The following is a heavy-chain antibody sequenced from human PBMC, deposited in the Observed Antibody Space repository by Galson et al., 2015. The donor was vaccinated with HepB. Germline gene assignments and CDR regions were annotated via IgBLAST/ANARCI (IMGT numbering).Heavy chain of an antibody. CDR3: AREGRDNSTEGYFDL. V-gene: IGHV1-69*04. D-gene: IGHD1-20*01. Sequence: SVKVSCKASGGTFSSYTISWVRQAPGQGLEWMGRIIPILGIANYAQKFQGRVTITADKSTSTAYMELSSLRSEDTAVYYCAREGRDNSTEGYFDLWGRGTLVTVSS. CDR1: GGTFSSYT. J-gene: IGHJ2*01. CDR2: IIPILGIA.